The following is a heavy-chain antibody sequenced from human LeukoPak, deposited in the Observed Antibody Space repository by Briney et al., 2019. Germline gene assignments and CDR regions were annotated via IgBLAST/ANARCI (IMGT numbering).Heavy chain of an antibody. CDR1: GYIFTGYY. J-gene: IGHJ6*02. CDR2: INPNSGVT. V-gene: IGHV1-2*02. Sequence: ASVKVSCKASGYIFTGYYMHWVRQAPGQGLEWMGCINPNSGVTRYAQKFLGRVSMTRDTSITTAYMELTRLRSDDTAVYFCARDMLIVSYGMDVWGLGTTVIVSS. D-gene: IGHD3-16*01. CDR3: ARDMLIVSYGMDV.